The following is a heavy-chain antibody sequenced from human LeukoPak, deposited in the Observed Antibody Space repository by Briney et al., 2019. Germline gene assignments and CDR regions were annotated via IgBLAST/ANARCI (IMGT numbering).Heavy chain of an antibody. D-gene: IGHD6-13*01. V-gene: IGHV3-30*02. Sequence: GGSLRLSCAASGFTFSSYGMHWVRQAPGKGLEWVAFIRYDGSNKYYADSVKGRFTISRDNSKNTLYLQMNSLRAEDTAVYYCAKDPLPGGSWSNPDYWGQGTLVTVSS. CDR3: AKDPLPGGSWSNPDY. J-gene: IGHJ4*02. CDR1: GFTFSSYG. CDR2: IRYDGSNK.